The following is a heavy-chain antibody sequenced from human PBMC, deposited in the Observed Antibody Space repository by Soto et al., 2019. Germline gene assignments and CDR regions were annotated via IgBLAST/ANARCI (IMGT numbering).Heavy chain of an antibody. V-gene: IGHV1-8*01. CDR3: VRAPYSSGWYNWFDP. D-gene: IGHD6-19*01. J-gene: IGHJ5*02. CDR2: MNPNSGNT. Sequence: GASVKVSCKASGYTFTSYDINWVRQATGQGLEWMGWMNPNSGNTGYAQKFQGRVTMTRNTSISTAYMELSSLRSEDTAVYYCVRAPYSSGWYNWFDPWGQGTLVTVSS. CDR1: GYTFTSYD.